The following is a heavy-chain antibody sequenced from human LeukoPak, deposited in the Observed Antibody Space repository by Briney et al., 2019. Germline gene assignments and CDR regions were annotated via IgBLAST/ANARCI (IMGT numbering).Heavy chain of an antibody. Sequence: AGGSLRLSCAASGFTFSSYAMHWVRQAPGKGLEWVAVISYDGSNKYYADSVKGRFTISRDNSKNTLYLQMNSLRAEDTAVYYCAKDRRDSLEWLLSVYYFDYWGQGTLVTVSS. J-gene: IGHJ4*02. CDR1: GFTFSSYA. D-gene: IGHD3-3*01. V-gene: IGHV3-30-3*01. CDR2: ISYDGSNK. CDR3: AKDRRDSLEWLLSVYYFDY.